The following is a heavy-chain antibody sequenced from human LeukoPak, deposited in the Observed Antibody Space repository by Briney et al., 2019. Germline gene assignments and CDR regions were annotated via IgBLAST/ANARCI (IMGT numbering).Heavy chain of an antibody. J-gene: IGHJ2*01. CDR2: IKNDGSET. D-gene: IGHD7-27*01. CDR3: ARLKLGYWYFDL. Sequence: GGSLRLSCAVSGFNFRDHWMDWVRQAPGKGLEWVGHIKNDGSETYYLDSLKGRFAISRDNAKNSLYLHTHSLRAEDTAIYYCARLKLGYWYFDLWGRGTLLTVSS. CDR1: GFNFRDHW. V-gene: IGHV3-7*03.